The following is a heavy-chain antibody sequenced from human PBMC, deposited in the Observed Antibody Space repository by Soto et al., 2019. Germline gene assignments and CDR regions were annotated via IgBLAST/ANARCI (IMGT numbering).Heavy chain of an antibody. CDR1: GFTFDDYA. CDR3: AKGASTTVFAFNDY. Sequence: VQLVESGGGLVQPGRSLRLSCAASGFTFDDYAMHWVRQGPGKGLEWVSSISWNSGNLGYADSVKGRFTSSRDNAKNSLYLQMNSLRGEDTAVYYCAKGASTTVFAFNDYWGQGTLVTVSS. J-gene: IGHJ4*02. V-gene: IGHV3-9*01. CDR2: ISWNSGNL. D-gene: IGHD4-17*01.